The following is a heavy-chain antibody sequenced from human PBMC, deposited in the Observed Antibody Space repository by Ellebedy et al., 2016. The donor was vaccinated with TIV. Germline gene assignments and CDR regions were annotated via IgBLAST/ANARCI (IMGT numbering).Heavy chain of an antibody. CDR3: AREDGVEYSYGEAVFDY. D-gene: IGHD5-18*01. CDR2: ISAYNGNT. CDR1: GYTFTSYG. J-gene: IGHJ4*02. V-gene: IGHV1-18*04. Sequence: ASVKVSCKASGYTFTSYGISWVRQAPGQGLEWMGWISAYNGNTNYAQKLQGRVTMTTDTSTSTAYMELRSLRSDDTAVYYCAREDGVEYSYGEAVFDYWGQGTLVTVSS.